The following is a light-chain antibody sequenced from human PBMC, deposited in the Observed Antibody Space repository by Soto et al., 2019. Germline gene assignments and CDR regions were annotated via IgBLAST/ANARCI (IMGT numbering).Light chain of an antibody. V-gene: IGLV1-40*01. CDR3: QSYDNSLSHTV. CDR1: SSNLGTYY. CDR2: GNS. Sequence: SVLTQPPSVSAAPGQKIIISCSGSSSNLGTYYVSWYHQLPGTSPKLLIYGNSNRPSGVPARFSGSKSGTSASLAITGLQAEDEADYYCQSYDNSLSHTVFGTGTKVTVL. J-gene: IGLJ1*01.